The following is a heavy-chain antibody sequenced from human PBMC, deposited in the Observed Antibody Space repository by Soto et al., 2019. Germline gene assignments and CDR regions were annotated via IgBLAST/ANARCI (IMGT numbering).Heavy chain of an antibody. D-gene: IGHD3-10*01. CDR1: GLTFGSRA. CDR3: ARGSTESYPGSRSFDF. V-gene: IGHV3-23*01. Sequence: GGSLRLSCVASGLTFGSRAMSWVRQAPGEGLQWVATITDNGGDAKYADSVRGRFVISRDNSKKTLYPQMTSLTAEDSAMYFCARGSTESYPGSRSFDFWGRRTLVTVSS. J-gene: IGHJ4*02. CDR2: ITDNGGDA.